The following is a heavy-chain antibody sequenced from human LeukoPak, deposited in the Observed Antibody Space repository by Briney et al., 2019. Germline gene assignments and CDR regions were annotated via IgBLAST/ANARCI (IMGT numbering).Heavy chain of an antibody. CDR3: ARAAYYYDSSGYSYYFDY. Sequence: GGSLRLSCAASGFTFDDYGMSWVRQAPGKGLEWVSGINWNGGSTGYADSVKGRFTISRDNAKTSLYLQMNSLRAEDTAVYYCARAAYYYDSSGYSYYFDYWGQGTLVTVSS. J-gene: IGHJ4*02. D-gene: IGHD3-22*01. V-gene: IGHV3-20*04. CDR2: INWNGGST. CDR1: GFTFDDYG.